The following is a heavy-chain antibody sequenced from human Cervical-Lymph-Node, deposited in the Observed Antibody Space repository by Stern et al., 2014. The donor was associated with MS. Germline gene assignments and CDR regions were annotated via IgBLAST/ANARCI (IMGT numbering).Heavy chain of an antibody. CDR2: INPDNGGT. J-gene: IGHJ4*02. Sequence: QMQLVQSGAEVKNPGASVKVSCKASGYTFTGYFIHWIRQAPGQGLEWMGWINPDNGGTKFAQKFQGRVTMTRDTSITTAYLDLSRLRSDDTAIYYCARDPRERGKYYYFDYWGQGTLVTVSS. V-gene: IGHV1-2*02. CDR3: ARDPRERGKYYYFDY. CDR1: GYTFTGYF. D-gene: IGHD1-26*01.